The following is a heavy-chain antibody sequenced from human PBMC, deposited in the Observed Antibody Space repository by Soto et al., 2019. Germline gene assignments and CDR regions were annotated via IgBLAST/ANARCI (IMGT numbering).Heavy chain of an antibody. CDR3: ARFRGIFGSSWYEGYYYGMDV. V-gene: IGHV1-69*13. D-gene: IGHD6-13*01. Sequence: GASVKVSCKASGGTFSSYAISWVRQAPGQGLEWMGGIIPIFGTANYAQKFQGRVTISADESTSTAYMELSSLRSEDTAVYYCARFRGIFGSSWYEGYYYGMDVWGQGTTVTVS. J-gene: IGHJ6*02. CDR1: GGTFSSYA. CDR2: IIPIFGTA.